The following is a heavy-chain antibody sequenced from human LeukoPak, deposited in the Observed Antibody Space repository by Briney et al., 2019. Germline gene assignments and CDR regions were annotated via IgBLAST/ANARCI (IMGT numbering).Heavy chain of an antibody. CDR1: GFTFSSYA. J-gene: IGHJ4*02. CDR3: AKSGGYDYVWGSYRLEYFDY. D-gene: IGHD3-16*02. V-gene: IGHV3-23*01. Sequence: PGGSLRLSCAASGFTFSSYAMSWVRQAPGKGLEWVSAISGSGGSTYYADSVKGRFTISRDNSKNTLYLQMNSLRAEDTAVYYCAKSGGYDYVWGSYRLEYFDYWGQGTLVTVSS. CDR2: ISGSGGST.